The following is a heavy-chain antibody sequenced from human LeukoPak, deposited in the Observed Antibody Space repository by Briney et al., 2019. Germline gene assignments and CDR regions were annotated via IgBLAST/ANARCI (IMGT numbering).Heavy chain of an antibody. Sequence: GGSLRLSCAASGFTFSSYWMSWVRQAPGKGLEWVANIKQDGSEKYYVDSVKGRFTISRDNAKNSLYLQMNSLRAEDTAMYYCARDGWFGDYNWFDPWGQGTLVTVSS. J-gene: IGHJ5*02. CDR2: IKQDGSEK. CDR1: GFTFSSYW. D-gene: IGHD3-10*01. V-gene: IGHV3-7*01. CDR3: ARDGWFGDYNWFDP.